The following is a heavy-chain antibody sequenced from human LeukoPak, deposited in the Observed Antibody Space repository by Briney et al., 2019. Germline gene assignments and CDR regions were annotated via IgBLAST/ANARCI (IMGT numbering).Heavy chain of an antibody. Sequence: PSQTLSLTCTVSGGSISSGDYYWSWIRQPPGQGLEWIGYIYYSGSTYYNPSLKSRVTISVDTSKNQFSLKLSSVTAADTAVYYCARFEDYYYYYGMDVWGQGTTVTVSS. CDR1: GGSISSGDYY. CDR2: IYYSGST. D-gene: IGHD3-9*01. CDR3: ARFEDYYYYYGMDV. J-gene: IGHJ6*02. V-gene: IGHV4-30-4*01.